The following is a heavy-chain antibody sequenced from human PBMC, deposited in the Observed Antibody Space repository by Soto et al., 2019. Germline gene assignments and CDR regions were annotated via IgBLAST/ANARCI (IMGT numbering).Heavy chain of an antibody. CDR1: GGSISSSRYY. D-gene: IGHD3-10*01. CDR2: IYYSGST. V-gene: IGHV4-39*07. CDR3: ARVSVGTITMVRYNWFDS. Sequence: SETLSLTCTVSGGSISSSRYYWGWIRQPPGKGLEWIGSIYYSGSTYYNPSLKSRVTISVDTSKNQFSLKLSSVTAADTAVYYCARVSVGTITMVRYNWFDSWGQGTLVTVSS. J-gene: IGHJ5*01.